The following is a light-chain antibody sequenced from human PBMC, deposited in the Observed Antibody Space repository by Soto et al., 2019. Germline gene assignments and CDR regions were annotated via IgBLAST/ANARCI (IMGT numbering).Light chain of an antibody. CDR2: GAS. V-gene: IGKV3-20*01. J-gene: IGKJ1*01. CDR3: QQYGSSVRT. CDR1: QSVSSSY. Sequence: EIVLTQSPGTLSLSPGERATLSCRASQSVSSSYLAWYQQKPGQAPRLLIYGASSRATGIPDRFSGSGSGTYSTLTISRLEPEDFAVYYCQQYGSSVRTFGQGTKVEIK.